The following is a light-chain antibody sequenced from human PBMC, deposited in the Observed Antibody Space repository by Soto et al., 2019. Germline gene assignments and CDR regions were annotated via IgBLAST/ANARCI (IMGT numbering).Light chain of an antibody. CDR1: QSLLHSNGRTY. CDR2: EVS. V-gene: IGKV2D-29*01. CDR3: VQSLEFPIT. J-gene: IGKJ5*01. Sequence: DIVITQTPLALSVIPGQPASISCKSGQSLLHSNGRTYLYWYLQKPGQPPQLLIYEVSNRFSGVPDRFSGSGSGTDFALKISRVEAEDVGVYCCVQSLEFPITLGQGTRLELK.